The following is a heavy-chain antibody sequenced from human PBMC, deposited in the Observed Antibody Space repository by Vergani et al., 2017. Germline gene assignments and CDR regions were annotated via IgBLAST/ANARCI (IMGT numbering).Heavy chain of an antibody. V-gene: IGHV3-23*04. CDR2: ISGSGGST. CDR1: GFTFSSYS. Sequence: EVQLVESGGGLVKPGGSLRLSCAASGFTFSSYSMNWVRQAPGKGLEWVSAISGSGGSTYYADSVKGRFTISRDNSKNTLYLQMNSLRAEDTAVYYCAKDGPELRHGGGDLSYWGQGTLVTVSS. CDR3: AKDGPELRHGGGDLSY. J-gene: IGHJ4*02. D-gene: IGHD4-17*01.